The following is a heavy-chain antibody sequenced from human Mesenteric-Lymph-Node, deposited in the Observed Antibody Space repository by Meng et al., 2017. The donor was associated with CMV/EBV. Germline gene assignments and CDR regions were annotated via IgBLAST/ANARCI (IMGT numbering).Heavy chain of an antibody. CDR3: ARLSTLAGAGSFDY. Sequence: GGSLRLSCAASGFTFSDFWMTWIRQAPGKGLEWVSHISDSSNTIPYADSVRGRFAASRDNAENSLYLQMDSLRVEDTAVYYCARLSTLAGAGSFDYWGLGTLVTVSS. CDR2: ISDSSNTI. D-gene: IGHD6-13*01. V-gene: IGHV3-11*04. J-gene: IGHJ4*02. CDR1: GFTFSDFW.